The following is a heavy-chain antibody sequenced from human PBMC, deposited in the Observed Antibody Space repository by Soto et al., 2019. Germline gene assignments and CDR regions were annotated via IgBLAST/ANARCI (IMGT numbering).Heavy chain of an antibody. CDR1: GFTFSNYA. CDR2: IRSTDGST. Sequence: VQLLESGGGLVQPGGSLSLSCAASGFTFSNYAMTWVRQAPGKGLEWVSSIRSTDGSTYYADSVKGRFTISRDNSKNTVYLLMSSLGVDDTALYYCAKQAYGSNNYYHFDYWGQGTLVTVSS. V-gene: IGHV3-23*01. J-gene: IGHJ4*02. D-gene: IGHD3-10*01. CDR3: AKQAYGSNNYYHFDY.